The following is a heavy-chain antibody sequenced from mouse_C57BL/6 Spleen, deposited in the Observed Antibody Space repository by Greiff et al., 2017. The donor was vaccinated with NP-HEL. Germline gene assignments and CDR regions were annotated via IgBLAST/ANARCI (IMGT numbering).Heavy chain of an antibody. CDR2: IDPSDSET. CDR1: GYTFTSYW. J-gene: IGHJ4*01. Sequence: QVQLQQPGAELVRPGSSVKLSCKASGYTFTSYWMHWVKQRPIQGLEWIGNIDPSDSETHYNQKFKDKATLTVDKSSSTAYMQLSSLTSEDSAVYYCASDYGASMDYWGQGTSVTVSS. V-gene: IGHV1-52*01. D-gene: IGHD2-4*01. CDR3: ASDYGASMDY.